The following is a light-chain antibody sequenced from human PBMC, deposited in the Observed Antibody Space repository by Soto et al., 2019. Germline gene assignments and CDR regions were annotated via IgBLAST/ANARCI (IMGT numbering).Light chain of an antibody. V-gene: IGLV2-14*03. CDR3: SSYTTSSTVV. CDR1: SSDVGGYNF. J-gene: IGLJ1*01. CDR2: EVS. Sequence: QSALTEPRSVSGSPGQSITISCTGTSSDVGGYNFVSWYQQHPGKAPKLMIYEVSSRPSGVSNRFSGSKSGNTASLTISGLQPEDEADYYCSSYTTSSTVVFGTGTKLTVL.